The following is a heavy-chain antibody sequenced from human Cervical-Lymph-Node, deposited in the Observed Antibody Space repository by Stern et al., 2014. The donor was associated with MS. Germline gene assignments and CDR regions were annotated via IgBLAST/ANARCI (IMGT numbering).Heavy chain of an antibody. CDR2: INPGGGST. D-gene: IGHD6-19*01. CDR1: GYTFTSHK. Sequence: VQLVESGAEVKKPGASVKVSCKAFGYTFTSHKMHWVRQAPGQGLEWMGIINPGGGSTRYAQKLQGSITMNRDTSTSTVYMELTSLRSEDTAVYSCARDNGGWSVDSWGQGTLVIVSS. V-gene: IGHV1-46*01. CDR3: ARDNGGWSVDS. J-gene: IGHJ4*02.